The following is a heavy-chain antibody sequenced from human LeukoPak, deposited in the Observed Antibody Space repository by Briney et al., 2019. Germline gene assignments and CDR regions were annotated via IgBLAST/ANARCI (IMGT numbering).Heavy chain of an antibody. CDR3: ARVGYYDYVWGSYRPSPIDY. D-gene: IGHD3-16*02. V-gene: IGHV4-59*06. CDR2: IYYSGST. CDR1: GGSISSYY. J-gene: IGHJ4*02. Sequence: PSETLSLTCTVSGGSISSYYWSWIRQHPGKGLEWIGYIYYSGSTYYNPSLKSRVTISVDTSKNQFSLKLSSVTAADTAVYYCARVGYYDYVWGSYRPSPIDYWGQGTLVTVSS.